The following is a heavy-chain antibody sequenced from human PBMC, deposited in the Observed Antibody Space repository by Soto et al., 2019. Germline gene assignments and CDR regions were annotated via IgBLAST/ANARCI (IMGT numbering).Heavy chain of an antibody. CDR3: VRESAASGPNCFDT. Sequence: TLSLTCSVSGGTITSGRSSWNWIRQSPGKGLEWIAYIYHSGSTYYNPSLKSRVTISVDRSENQFSLKLTSVTAADTAVYYGVRESAASGPNCFDTCDPGTLVTVCS. CDR2: IYHSGST. D-gene: IGHD6-13*01. CDR1: GGTITSGRSS. V-gene: IGHV4-30-2*06. J-gene: IGHJ5*02.